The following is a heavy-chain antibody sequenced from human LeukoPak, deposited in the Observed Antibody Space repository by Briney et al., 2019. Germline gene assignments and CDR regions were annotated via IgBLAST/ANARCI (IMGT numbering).Heavy chain of an antibody. Sequence: LSLTCTVSGGSINNYYWSWIRQPPGKGLEWVASIRSYSSYIHYADSVKGRFTIPRDDAKKSLDLQMNSLRAEDTAVYFCARYSEVYYYVDVWGAGTTVIVSS. CDR1: GGSINNYY. CDR2: IRSYSSYI. V-gene: IGHV3-11*06. D-gene: IGHD2-21*01. J-gene: IGHJ6*03. CDR3: ARYSEVYYYVDV.